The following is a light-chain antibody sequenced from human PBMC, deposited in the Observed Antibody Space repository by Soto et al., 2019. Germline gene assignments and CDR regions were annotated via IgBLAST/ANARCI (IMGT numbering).Light chain of an antibody. CDR3: AAWDDSLIGYV. CDR1: SSNIGSNT. CDR2: NNN. Sequence: QSVLTQPRSTSGTPGQRVTISCSGSSSNIGSNTVSWCQQLPGTAPKPLIYNNNQRPSGVPDRFSGSKSGTSASLAISGLQSEDEADYYCAAWDDSLIGYVFGTGTKVTVL. V-gene: IGLV1-44*01. J-gene: IGLJ1*01.